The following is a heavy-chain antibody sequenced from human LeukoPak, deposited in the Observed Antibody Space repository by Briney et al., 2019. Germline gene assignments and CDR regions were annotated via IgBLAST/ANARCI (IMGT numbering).Heavy chain of an antibody. D-gene: IGHD2-2*02. J-gene: IGHJ4*02. CDR1: GGSFSGYY. CDR2: INHSGST. Sequence: SETLSLTCAVYGGSFSGYYWSWIHQPPGKGLEWIGEINHSGSTNYNPSLKSRVTISVDTSKNQFSLKLSSVTAADTAVYYCARVTYQNCSSTSCYSPFDYWGQGTLVTVSS. V-gene: IGHV4-34*01. CDR3: ARVTYQNCSSTSCYSPFDY.